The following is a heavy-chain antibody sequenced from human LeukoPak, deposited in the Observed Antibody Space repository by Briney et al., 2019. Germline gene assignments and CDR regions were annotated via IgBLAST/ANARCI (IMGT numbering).Heavy chain of an antibody. V-gene: IGHV4-4*07. CDR2: IYTSGST. J-gene: IGHJ5*02. CDR3: ARDSGSFLRSSWFDP. CDR1: GGSISSYY. Sequence: SETLSLTCTVSGGSISSYYWSWIRQPAGKGLEWIGRIYTSGSTNYNPSLKTRVTMSLDTSKNQFSLKLSSLTAADTAGYYCARDSGSFLRSSWFDPWGQGTLVTVSS. D-gene: IGHD1-26*01.